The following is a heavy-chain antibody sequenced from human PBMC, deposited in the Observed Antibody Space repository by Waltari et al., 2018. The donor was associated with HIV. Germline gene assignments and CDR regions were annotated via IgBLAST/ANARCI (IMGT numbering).Heavy chain of an antibody. V-gene: IGHV3-72*01. Sequence: EVQLVESGGGLVQPGGSLRLACAASGFSFSDHCMGWFRQGPGKGLEWGGRTRNKGTSYTAEYAASVKSRFTISRDDSKNSLYLQMNSLKTEDTAVYYCARRLRGFDIWGQGTMVTVSS. J-gene: IGHJ3*02. CDR1: GFSFSDHC. CDR3: ARRLRGFDI. D-gene: IGHD4-17*01. CDR2: TRNKGTSYTA.